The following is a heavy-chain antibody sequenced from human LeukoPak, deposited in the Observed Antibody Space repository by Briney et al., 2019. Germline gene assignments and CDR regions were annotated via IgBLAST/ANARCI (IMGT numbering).Heavy chain of an antibody. J-gene: IGHJ4*02. V-gene: IGHV1-46*01. CDR3: AKSPVTTGPFDY. CDR1: GYTFTSYY. D-gene: IGHD4-17*01. Sequence: ASVTVSCKASGYTFTSYYMHWVRQAPGQGLEWMGIINPSGGSTSYAQKFQGRVTMTRDTSTSTVYMELSSLRSEDTAVYYCAKSPVTTGPFDYWGQGTLVTVSS. CDR2: INPSGGST.